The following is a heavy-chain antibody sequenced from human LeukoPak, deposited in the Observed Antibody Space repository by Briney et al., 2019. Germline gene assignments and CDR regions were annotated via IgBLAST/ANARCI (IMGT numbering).Heavy chain of an antibody. Sequence: ASVKVSCKVSGYTLTELSMHWVRQAPGKGLEWMGGFDPEDGETIYAQKSQGRVTMTEDTSTDTAYMELSSLRSEDTAVYYCATAGPYSGSYYAFDIWGQGTMVTVSS. CDR3: ATAGPYSGSYYAFDI. J-gene: IGHJ3*02. D-gene: IGHD1-26*01. V-gene: IGHV1-24*01. CDR1: GYTLTELS. CDR2: FDPEDGET.